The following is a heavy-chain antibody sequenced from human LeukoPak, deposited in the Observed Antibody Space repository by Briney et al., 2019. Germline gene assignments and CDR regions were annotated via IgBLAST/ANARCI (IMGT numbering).Heavy chain of an antibody. CDR3: ARGVGGISFNWFDP. Sequence: SETLSLTCTVSGGSISSSSYYWGWIRQPPGKGLEWIESFYYSGSTYYNPSLKSRFTISVDTSKNQFSLKLTSVTAADTAVYYCARGVGGISFNWFDPWGQGTLVTVSS. CDR1: GGSISSSSYY. CDR2: FYYSGST. V-gene: IGHV4-39*07. D-gene: IGHD3-10*01. J-gene: IGHJ5*02.